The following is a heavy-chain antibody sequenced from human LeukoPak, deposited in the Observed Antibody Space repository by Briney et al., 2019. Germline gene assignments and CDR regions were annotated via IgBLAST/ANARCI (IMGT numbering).Heavy chain of an antibody. Sequence: GASVKVSCKASGYTFTSYYMHWVRQAPGQGLEWMGIINPSGGSTSYAQKFQGRVTITADKSTSTAYMELSSLRSEDTAVYYCALVTAHPRDYWGQGTLVTVSS. CDR3: ALVTAHPRDY. CDR2: INPSGGST. J-gene: IGHJ4*02. V-gene: IGHV1-46*01. D-gene: IGHD2-21*02. CDR1: GYTFTSYY.